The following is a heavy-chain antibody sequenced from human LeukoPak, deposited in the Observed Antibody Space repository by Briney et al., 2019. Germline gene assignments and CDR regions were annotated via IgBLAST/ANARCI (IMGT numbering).Heavy chain of an antibody. Sequence: GGSLRLSCAASGFTFSSYSMNWVRQAPGKGLEWVSSISSSSSYIYYADSVKGRFTISRDNAKNSLYLQMNSLRPEDTAVYFCAKDDAWIRFASWGQGILVTVSS. D-gene: IGHD5-12*01. CDR1: GFTFSSYS. CDR2: ISSSSSYI. J-gene: IGHJ5*01. V-gene: IGHV3-21*04. CDR3: AKDDAWIRFAS.